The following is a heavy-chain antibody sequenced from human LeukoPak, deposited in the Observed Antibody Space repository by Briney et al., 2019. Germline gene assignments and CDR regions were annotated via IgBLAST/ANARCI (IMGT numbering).Heavy chain of an antibody. J-gene: IGHJ4*02. D-gene: IGHD2-21*02. Sequence: ASVKVSCKASGYTFTSYYMHWVRQAPGQGLEWMGIINPSGGSTSYAQKFQGRVTMTRDTSTSTVYMELSSLRSEDTAVYYCARDQVVTAIPDAFFDYWGQGTLVTVSS. CDR1: GYTFTSYY. CDR3: ARDQVVTAIPDAFFDY. V-gene: IGHV1-46*01. CDR2: INPSGGST.